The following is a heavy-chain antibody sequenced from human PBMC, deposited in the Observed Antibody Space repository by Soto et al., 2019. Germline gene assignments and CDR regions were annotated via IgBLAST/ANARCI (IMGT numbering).Heavy chain of an antibody. Sequence: KGLEWIGEINHSGSTNYNPSLKSRVTRSVDTSKNQFSLKLSSVTAADTAVYYCARSGRIVATTHFQHWGERTLLSGSS. J-gene: IGHJ1*01. CDR3: ARSGRIVATTHFQH. D-gene: IGHD5-12*01. V-gene: IGHV4-34*01. CDR2: INHSGST.